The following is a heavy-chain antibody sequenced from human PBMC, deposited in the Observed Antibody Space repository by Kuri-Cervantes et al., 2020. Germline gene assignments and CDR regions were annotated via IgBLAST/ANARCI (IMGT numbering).Heavy chain of an antibody. CDR3: ARIDFGDDY. J-gene: IGHJ4*02. CDR1: GFSLSNARMG. V-gene: IGHV2-70D*14. CDR2: IDWDGNK. Sequence: GPTLVNPTETLTLTCTVSGFSLSNARMGVSWIRQPPGKALEWLARIDWDGNKFYSTSLKTRLTIFKDTSRNQVVLIMTNMDPVDTATYHCARIDFGDDYWGQGTLVTVSS. D-gene: IGHD3-10*01.